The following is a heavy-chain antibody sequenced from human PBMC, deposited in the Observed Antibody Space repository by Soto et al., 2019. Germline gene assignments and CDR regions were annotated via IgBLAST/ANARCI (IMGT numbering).Heavy chain of an antibody. CDR3: ARGDSGTYPPRDY. J-gene: IGHJ4*02. Sequence: QVQLVESGGGVVQPGRSLSLSCAASGFTFSSYAMHWVRQAPGKGLEWVALRSYDGSNKYYADSVKGRFTLSRDNSKNSLYLPMNSLGPEDTGVYYCARGDSGTYPPRDYWGQGTLVTVSS. V-gene: IGHV3-30-3*01. CDR2: RSYDGSNK. CDR1: GFTFSSYA. D-gene: IGHD1-26*01.